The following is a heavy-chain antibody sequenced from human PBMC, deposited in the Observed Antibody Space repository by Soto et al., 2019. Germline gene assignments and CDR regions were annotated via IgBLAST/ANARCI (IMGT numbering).Heavy chain of an antibody. Sequence: GGSLRLSCAASGLTFGSSYMSWVRQAPGKGLQWVSVIYSAGSTYYANSVKGRFTISRDISTNMLYLQRRSLTDEDTAVYYCARAREREYRIAIFFDIWGQGALVTVSS. D-gene: IGHD2-21*01. CDR1: GLTFGSSY. J-gene: IGHJ4*02. CDR3: ARAREREYRIAIFFDI. CDR2: IYSAGST. V-gene: IGHV3-53*01.